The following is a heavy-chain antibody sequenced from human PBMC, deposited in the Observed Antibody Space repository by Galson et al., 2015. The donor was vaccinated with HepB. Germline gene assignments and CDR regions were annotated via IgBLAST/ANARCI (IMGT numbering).Heavy chain of an antibody. D-gene: IGHD1-26*01. CDR2: MNPNSGNT. CDR1: GYTFTSYD. Sequence: SVKVSCKASGYTFTSYDINWVRQATGQGLEWMGWMNPNSGNTGYAQKFQGRVTMTRNTSISTAYMELSSLRSEDTAVYYCARVKWGPRKQQHALAHWGQGTLVTVSS. CDR3: ARVKWGPRKQQHALAH. J-gene: IGHJ4*02. V-gene: IGHV1-8*01.